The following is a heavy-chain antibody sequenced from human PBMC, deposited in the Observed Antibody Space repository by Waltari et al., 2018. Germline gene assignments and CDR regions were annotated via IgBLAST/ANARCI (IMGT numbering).Heavy chain of an antibody. J-gene: IGHJ4*02. CDR2: VNPKTFDT. Sequence: QVQLVQSGAEVKNPGASVRVSCKASGYTFTDSYIHWVRQAPGKGLEWMWWVNPKTFDTYYAQKFRGRITMTRDTSISTAYMELRSLRSDDTAVYYCAREYSRNWYGYWGQGTLVTVSS. CDR3: AREYSRNWYGY. V-gene: IGHV1-2*02. D-gene: IGHD5-18*01. CDR1: GYTFTDSY.